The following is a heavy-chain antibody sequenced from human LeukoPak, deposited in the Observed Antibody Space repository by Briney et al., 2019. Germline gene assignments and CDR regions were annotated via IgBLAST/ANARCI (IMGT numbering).Heavy chain of an antibody. D-gene: IGHD1-26*01. CDR1: GFSFSDYD. CDR2: ISTSSTTI. CDR3: AIEVRRGSDYFDY. V-gene: IGHV3-48*01. J-gene: IGHJ4*02. Sequence: GGSLRLSCAASGFSFSDYDMNWVRQAPGKGLEWVAWISTSSTTIYYADSVKGRFTISRDNAKNSLYLQMNSLRAEDTAFYYCAIEVRRGSDYFDYWGQGTLVTVSS.